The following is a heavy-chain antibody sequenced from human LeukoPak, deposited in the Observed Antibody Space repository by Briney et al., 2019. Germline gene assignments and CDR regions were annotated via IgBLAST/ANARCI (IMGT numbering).Heavy chain of an antibody. Sequence: SETLSLTCTVSGGSISSSSYYWGWIRQPPGKGLEWIGYIYTSGSTNYNPSLKSRVTISGDTSKNQFSLKLSSVTAADTAVYYCARHPNTYYCSSTSCYAPHNYYYYMDVWGKGTTVTVSS. V-gene: IGHV4-61*05. D-gene: IGHD2-2*01. CDR3: ARHPNTYYCSSTSCYAPHNYYYYMDV. J-gene: IGHJ6*03. CDR1: GGSISSSSYY. CDR2: IYTSGST.